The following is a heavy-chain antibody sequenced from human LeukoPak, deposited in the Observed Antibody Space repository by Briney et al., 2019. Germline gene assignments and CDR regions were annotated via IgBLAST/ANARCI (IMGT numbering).Heavy chain of an antibody. D-gene: IGHD2-15*01. CDR3: ARAKPCSGGSCYGWFDP. V-gene: IGHV1-2*02. CDR1: GYTFTGYY. CDR2: INPNSGGT. Sequence: VGSVKVSCKASGYTFTGYYMHWVRQAPGQGLEWMGWINPNSGGTNYAQKFQGRVTMTRDTSISTAYMELSRLRSDDTAVYYCARAKPCSGGSCYGWFDPWGQGTLVTVSS. J-gene: IGHJ5*02.